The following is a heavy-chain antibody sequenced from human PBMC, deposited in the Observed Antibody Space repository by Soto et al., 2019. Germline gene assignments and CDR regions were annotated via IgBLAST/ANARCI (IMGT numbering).Heavy chain of an antibody. CDR1: GGSISSYD. CDR2: IYSSGTT. CDR3: ARHKYVAGIGPTWDY. J-gene: IGHJ4*02. D-gene: IGHD6-19*01. Sequence: QVQLQESGPGLMKPSETLSLTCTVSGGSISSYDWSWLRQPPGKGLEWIGYIYSSGTTQYNPSLKSRVTISVDTSKTQFSLNLSSVTAADTAIYYCARHKYVAGIGPTWDYWGQGALVTVSS. V-gene: IGHV4-59*08.